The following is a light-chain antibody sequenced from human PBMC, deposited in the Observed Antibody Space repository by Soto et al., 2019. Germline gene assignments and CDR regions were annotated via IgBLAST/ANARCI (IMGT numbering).Light chain of an antibody. CDR1: QSISNW. CDR3: LKYNNYPRK. J-gene: IGKJ1*01. V-gene: IGKV1-5*01. CDR2: HAS. Sequence: DIQMTQAPSTLPASVGDIVTITCRASQSISNWLAWYQQKPGTAPKVLIYHASNLQSGVPSRFSGSGSGTEFTLTISSLQPDDFATYYCLKYNNYPRKFGQGTKVDIK.